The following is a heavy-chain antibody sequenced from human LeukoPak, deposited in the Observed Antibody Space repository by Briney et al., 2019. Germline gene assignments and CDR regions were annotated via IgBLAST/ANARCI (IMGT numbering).Heavy chain of an antibody. D-gene: IGHD3-3*01. CDR3: ARVTIFGVVIGPTPDYYYYMDV. V-gene: IGHV1-18*01. J-gene: IGHJ6*03. CDR2: ISAYNGNT. Sequence: ASVKVSCKPSGYTFTSYVISWVRQAPGQGLEGMGWISAYNGNTNYAQKLQGRVTMTTDTSTSTAYMELRSLRSDDTAVYYCARVTIFGVVIGPTPDYYYYMDVWGKGTTVTVSS. CDR1: GYTFTSYV.